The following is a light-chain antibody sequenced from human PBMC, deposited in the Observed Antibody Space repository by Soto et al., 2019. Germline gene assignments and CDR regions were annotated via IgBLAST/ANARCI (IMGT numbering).Light chain of an antibody. CDR3: QQNYNIPRT. J-gene: IGKJ1*01. CDR1: QSISSY. CDR2: AAS. Sequence: DIQMTQSPSSLSASVGDRVTITCRASQSISSYLNWYQQKPGKAPKLLIYAASSLQSGVPSRFSGSGSGTDFTLTISSLQPEDFATYYCQQNYNIPRTFGQGTKVEIK. V-gene: IGKV1-39*01.